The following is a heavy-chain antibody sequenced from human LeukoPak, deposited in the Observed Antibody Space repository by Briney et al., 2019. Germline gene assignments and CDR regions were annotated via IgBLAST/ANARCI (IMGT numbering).Heavy chain of an antibody. CDR3: AKASLRYFDWFSDY. D-gene: IGHD3-9*01. Sequence: PWGSLRLSCAAYGFTFSSYGMHWVRQAPGKGLEWVAVIWYDGSNKYYADSVKGRFTISRDNSRNTLHLQMNSLRAEETAVYSCAKASLRYFDWFSDYWGQGTLVTVSS. V-gene: IGHV3-30*02. CDR1: GFTFSSYG. CDR2: IWYDGSNK. J-gene: IGHJ4*02.